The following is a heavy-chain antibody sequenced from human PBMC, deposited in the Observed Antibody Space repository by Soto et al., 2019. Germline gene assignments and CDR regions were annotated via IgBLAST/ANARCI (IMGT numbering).Heavy chain of an antibody. J-gene: IGHJ4*02. Sequence: GGSLRLSCAASGFTFSSYAMHWVRQAPGKGLEWVAVISYDGSNKYYADSVKGRFTISRDNSKNTLYLQMNSLRAEDTAVYYCASGIADWGQGTLVTGSS. CDR3: ASGIAD. CDR2: ISYDGSNK. CDR1: GFTFSSYA. V-gene: IGHV3-30-3*01. D-gene: IGHD6-13*01.